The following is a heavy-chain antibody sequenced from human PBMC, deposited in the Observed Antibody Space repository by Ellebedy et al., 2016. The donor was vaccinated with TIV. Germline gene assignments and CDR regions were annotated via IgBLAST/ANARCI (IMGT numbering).Heavy chain of an antibody. Sequence: GESLKISCAASGFTFSSYGMHWVRQAPGKGLEWVAVISYDGNNKYYADSVKGRFTISRDNSKNTLYLHMNSLRAEDTAVYYCAKPPMGQLYFDYWGQGTLVTVSS. CDR2: ISYDGNNK. V-gene: IGHV3-30*18. CDR1: GFTFSSYG. CDR3: AKPPMGQLYFDY. J-gene: IGHJ4*02. D-gene: IGHD3-10*01.